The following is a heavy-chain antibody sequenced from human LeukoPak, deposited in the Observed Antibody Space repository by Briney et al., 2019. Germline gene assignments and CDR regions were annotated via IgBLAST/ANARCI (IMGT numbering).Heavy chain of an antibody. CDR2: FSGSGGST. D-gene: IGHD6-13*01. CDR3: ARFSSIAAAFDY. Sequence: GALRLSCAASGFTFSNYAMSWVRQAPGKGLEWVSAFSGSGGSTYYADSVKGRFTISRDNAKNSLYLQMSSLRAEDTAVYYCARFSSIAAAFDYWGQGTLVTVSS. CDR1: GFTFSNYA. J-gene: IGHJ4*02. V-gene: IGHV3-23*01.